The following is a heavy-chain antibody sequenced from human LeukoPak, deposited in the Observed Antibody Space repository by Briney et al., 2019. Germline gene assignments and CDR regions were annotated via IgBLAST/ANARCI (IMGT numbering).Heavy chain of an antibody. Sequence: EASVKVSCKASGYTFTSYDINWVRQATGQGLEWMGWMNPNSGDTGYAQKFQGRVTITRDTSISTAYMELSSLRSEDTAVYYCASLLTYSSDWFLYWGQGTLVTVSS. CDR3: ASLLTYSSDWFLY. CDR1: GYTFTSYD. V-gene: IGHV1-8*03. J-gene: IGHJ4*02. CDR2: MNPNSGDT. D-gene: IGHD6-19*01.